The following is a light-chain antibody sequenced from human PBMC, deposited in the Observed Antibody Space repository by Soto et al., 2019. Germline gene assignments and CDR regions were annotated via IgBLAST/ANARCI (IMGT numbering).Light chain of an antibody. CDR1: QSISSS. J-gene: IGKJ4*01. Sequence: LLTQSPATLSVSPGQRVTLSCSASQSISSSLARSQQRPGQPSRLIIYDASNRATGIPARFSGSGSGTDFALTTSSLEPEDFALFFSQHRKNWSPTFGGGTKVE. V-gene: IGKV3-11*01. CDR3: QHRKNWSPT. CDR2: DAS.